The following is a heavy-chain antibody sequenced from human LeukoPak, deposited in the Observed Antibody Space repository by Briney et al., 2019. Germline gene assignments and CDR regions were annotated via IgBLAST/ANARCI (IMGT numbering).Heavy chain of an antibody. CDR2: ISYDGSNK. Sequence: GRSLRLSCAAYGFTFSSYAMHWVRQAPGKGLEWVAVISYDGSNKYYADSVKGRFTISRDNSKNTLYLQMNSLRAEDTAVYYCARDSGLSLDYWGQGTLVTVSS. CDR1: GFTFSSYA. J-gene: IGHJ4*02. CDR3: ARDSGLSLDY. D-gene: IGHD3-10*01. V-gene: IGHV3-30*04.